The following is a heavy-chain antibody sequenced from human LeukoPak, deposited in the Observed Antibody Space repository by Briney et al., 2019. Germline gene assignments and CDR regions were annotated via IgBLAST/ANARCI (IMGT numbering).Heavy chain of an antibody. J-gene: IGHJ6*03. V-gene: IGHV4-39*01. CDR2: IYYSGST. CDR3: ARQYYSSNYYYYMDV. CDR1: GGSISSGDYY. D-gene: IGHD2-2*01. Sequence: SETLSLTCTVSGGSISSGDYYWSWIRQPPGKGLERIGSIYYSGSTYYNPSLKSRVTISVDTSKNQFSLKLSSVTAADTAVYYCARQYYSSNYYYYMDVWGKGTTVTVSS.